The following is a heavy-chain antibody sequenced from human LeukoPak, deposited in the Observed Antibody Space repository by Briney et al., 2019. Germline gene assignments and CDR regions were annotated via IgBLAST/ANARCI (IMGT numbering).Heavy chain of an antibody. V-gene: IGHV4-59*01. J-gene: IGHJ4*02. CDR3: ATTKCSNSWSFGY. D-gene: IGHD6-6*01. Sequence: SETLSLTCSVSGDSISTYYWSWIRQPPGKGLEWIGYIHYSGSTNYNPSLKSRVTISVDTSKSQFSLKLTSVTAADTAVYYCATTKCSNSWSFGYWGQGTLVTVSS. CDR2: IHYSGST. CDR1: GDSISTYY.